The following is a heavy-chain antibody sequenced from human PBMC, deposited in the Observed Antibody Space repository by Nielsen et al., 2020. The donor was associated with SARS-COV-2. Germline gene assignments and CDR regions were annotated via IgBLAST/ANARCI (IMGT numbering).Heavy chain of an antibody. Sequence: GESLKISCAASGFTFSSYSMNWVRQAPGKGLEWVSSISSSSSYIYYADSVKGRFTISRDNAKNSLYLQMNSLRAEDTAVYYCARDKWFGDHYYYYGMDVWGQGTTVTVSS. CDR1: GFTFSSYS. CDR2: ISSSSSYI. V-gene: IGHV3-21*01. J-gene: IGHJ6*02. CDR3: ARDKWFGDHYYYYGMDV. D-gene: IGHD3-10*01.